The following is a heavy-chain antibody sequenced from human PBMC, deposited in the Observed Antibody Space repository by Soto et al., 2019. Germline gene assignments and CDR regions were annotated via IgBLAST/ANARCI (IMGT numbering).Heavy chain of an antibody. CDR3: ARGGIVATDYYYYMDV. CDR2: IIPILGIA. D-gene: IGHD5-12*01. V-gene: IGHV1-69*02. CDR1: GGTFSSYT. Sequence: SVKVSCKASGGTFSSYTISWVRQAPGQGLEWMGRIIPILGIANYAQKFQGRVTITADKSTSTAYMELSSLRSEDTAVYYCARGGIVATDYYYYMDVWGKGTTVTVSS. J-gene: IGHJ6*03.